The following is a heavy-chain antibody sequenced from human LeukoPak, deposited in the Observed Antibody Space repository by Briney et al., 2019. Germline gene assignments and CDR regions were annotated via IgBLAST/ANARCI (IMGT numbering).Heavy chain of an antibody. CDR1: GSTFSSYS. J-gene: IGHJ4*02. D-gene: IGHD5-24*01. Sequence: GGSLRLSCAASGSTFSSYSMNWVRQAPGKGLEWVSSISSSSSYIYYADSVKGRFTISRDNAKNSLYLQMNSLRAEDTAVYYCARVRMATITRHYFDYWGQGTLVTVSS. V-gene: IGHV3-21*01. CDR2: ISSSSSYI. CDR3: ARVRMATITRHYFDY.